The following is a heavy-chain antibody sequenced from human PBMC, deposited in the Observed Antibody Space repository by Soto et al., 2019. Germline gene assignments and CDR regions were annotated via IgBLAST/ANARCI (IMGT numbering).Heavy chain of an antibody. V-gene: IGHV4-34*01. CDR1: GGSFSGYY. CDR2: INHSGTI. D-gene: IGHD2-21*02. CDR3: ARADRTLVTSYSLDV. J-gene: IGHJ6*02. Sequence: PSETLSLTCAVYGGSFSGYYWTWIRQPPGKGLEWIGEINHSGTINFNPSLKSRLTISLDTSKKHFSLKLSSVTDADTAAYYCARADRTLVTSYSLDVWGQVTKVTVSS.